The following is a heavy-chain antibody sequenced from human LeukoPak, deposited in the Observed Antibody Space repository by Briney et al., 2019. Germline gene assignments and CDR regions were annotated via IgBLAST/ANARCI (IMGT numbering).Heavy chain of an antibody. D-gene: IGHD2-2*02. Sequence: KPSETLSLTCTVSGGSISSYYWSWIRQPPGKGLEWIGYIYYSGSTNYNPSLKSRVTISVDTSKNQFSLKLSSVTAADTAVYYCARATPILGYCSSTSCYTDYWGQGTLVTVSS. J-gene: IGHJ4*02. CDR1: GGSISSYY. V-gene: IGHV4-59*12. CDR3: ARATPILGYCSSTSCYTDY. CDR2: IYYSGST.